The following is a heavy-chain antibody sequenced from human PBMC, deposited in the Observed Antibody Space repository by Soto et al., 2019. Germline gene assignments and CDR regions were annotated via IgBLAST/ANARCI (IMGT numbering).Heavy chain of an antibody. Sequence: EVQLVESGGGLVKPGGSLRLSCAASGLTFSTYGMNWVRQAPGKGLEWVSSINSGGEYFDYADSVKGRLTISRDNAKNALYLQLDSLRVEDTAVYYWATDGAAGAALGVWGQGTTVTVSS. D-gene: IGHD6-13*01. CDR2: INSGGEYF. J-gene: IGHJ6*02. CDR1: GLTFSTYG. V-gene: IGHV3-21*01. CDR3: ATDGAAGAALGV.